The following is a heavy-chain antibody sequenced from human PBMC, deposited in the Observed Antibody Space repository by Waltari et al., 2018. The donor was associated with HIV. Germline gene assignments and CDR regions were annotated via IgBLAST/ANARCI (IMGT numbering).Heavy chain of an antibody. Sequence: QLQLPQSGAGLLKPSETLSLTCAVSGGSFRVYYWTCIRQTPGGLLEVIGDSSHTESPDYKRCFRSRGSISGDQSKNQFCLGLAAVTAADTATHVDARHTLTTVLNYWGQGTRVFVSS. D-gene: IGHD1-1*01. CDR1: GGSFRVYY. V-gene: IGHV4-34*02. CDR2: SSHTESP. CDR3: ARHTLTTVLNY. J-gene: IGHJ4*02.